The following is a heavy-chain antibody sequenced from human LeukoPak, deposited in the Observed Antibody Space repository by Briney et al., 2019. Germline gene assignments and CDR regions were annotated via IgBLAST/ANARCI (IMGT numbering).Heavy chain of an antibody. Sequence: GGSLRLSCAASGFXFSSYAMTWVRQAPGKGLEWVAVIWYDGSNKDYADSVKGRFTISRDNSKNTPYLQMNSLRAEDTAVYYCARCLGGGGSHGPFDYWGQGTLVTVSS. CDR3: ARCLGGGGSHGPFDY. CDR2: IWYDGSNK. V-gene: IGHV3-33*08. CDR1: GFXFSSYA. J-gene: IGHJ4*02. D-gene: IGHD5-18*01.